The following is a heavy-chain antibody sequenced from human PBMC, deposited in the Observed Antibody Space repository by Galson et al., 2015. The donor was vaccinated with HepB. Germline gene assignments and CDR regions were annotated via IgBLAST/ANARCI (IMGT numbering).Heavy chain of an antibody. V-gene: IGHV5-51*01. CDR3: ARVHTYYYDSSGYSPPYGMDV. D-gene: IGHD3-22*01. Sequence: QSGAEVKKPGESLKISCKGSGYSFTSYWIGWVRQMPGKGLEWMGLIYPADSDTRYSPSFQGQVTISADKSITTAYLQWSSLKASDTAVYYCARVHTYYYDSSGYSPPYGMDVWGQGTTVTVSS. J-gene: IGHJ6*02. CDR1: GYSFTSYW. CDR2: IYPADSDT.